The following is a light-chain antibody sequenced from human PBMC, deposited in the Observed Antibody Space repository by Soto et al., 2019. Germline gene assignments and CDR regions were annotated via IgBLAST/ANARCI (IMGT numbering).Light chain of an antibody. CDR3: QSYDSSLSGVL. CDR2: GNI. J-gene: IGLJ2*01. CDR1: SSNIGSPFD. Sequence: QAVVTQPPSVSGAPGQRVTISCTGSSSNIGSPFDVHWYRQLPGTAPKLLIYGNINRPSGVPDRFSGSKSGTSASLTITGLQAEDEAEYYCQSYDSSLSGVLFGGGTKLTVL. V-gene: IGLV1-40*01.